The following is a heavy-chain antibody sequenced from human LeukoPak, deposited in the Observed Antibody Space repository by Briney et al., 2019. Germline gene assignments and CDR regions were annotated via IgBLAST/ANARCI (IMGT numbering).Heavy chain of an antibody. CDR1: GYSFTSYW. CDR3: ASRLRERFDS. D-gene: IGHD5-12*01. CDR2: IYPGDSET. Sequence: GESLKISCKGSGYSFTSYWIVWVRQMPGKGLEWMGIIYPGDSETRYSPSLQGQVTISADKSISTAYLQWSSLKASDTAMYYCASRLRERFDSWGQGTLVTVSS. V-gene: IGHV5-51*01. J-gene: IGHJ4*02.